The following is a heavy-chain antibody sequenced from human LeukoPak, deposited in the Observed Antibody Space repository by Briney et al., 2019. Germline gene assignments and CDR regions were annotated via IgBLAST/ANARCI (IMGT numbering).Heavy chain of an antibody. CDR2: IYYSGST. CDR1: GESFSGYF. Sequence: SETLSLTCAVSGESFSGYFWTWIRQPPGKGLEWIGYIYYSGSTNYNPSLKSRVTISVDTSKNQFSLKLSSVTAADTAVYYCARDGEWRYGMDVWGQGTTVTVSS. CDR3: ARDGEWRYGMDV. D-gene: IGHD7-27*01. J-gene: IGHJ6*02. V-gene: IGHV4-59*01.